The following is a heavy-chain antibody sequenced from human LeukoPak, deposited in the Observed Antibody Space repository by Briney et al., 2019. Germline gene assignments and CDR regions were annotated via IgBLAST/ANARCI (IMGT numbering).Heavy chain of an antibody. Sequence: GGSLRLSCAASGFTFSSYGMHWVRQAPGKGLEWVTVIWYDGSNKYYADSVKGRFTISRDNSKNTLYLQMNSLRAEDTAVYYCARVCSSSWLDYWGQGTLVTVSS. D-gene: IGHD6-13*01. CDR2: IWYDGSNK. V-gene: IGHV3-33*01. J-gene: IGHJ4*02. CDR3: ARVCSSSWLDY. CDR1: GFTFSSYG.